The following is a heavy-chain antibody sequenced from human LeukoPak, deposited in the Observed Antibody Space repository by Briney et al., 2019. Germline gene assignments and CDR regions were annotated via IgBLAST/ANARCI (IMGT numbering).Heavy chain of an antibody. CDR3: AKDRTPPYYDFWSGYSTFDY. J-gene: IGHJ4*02. CDR1: GFTFSSYA. D-gene: IGHD3-3*01. V-gene: IGHV3-23*01. Sequence: GGSLRLSCAASGFTFSSYAMSWVRQAPGKGLEGVSAISGSGGSTYYADSVKGRFTISRDNSKNTLYLQMNSLRAEDTAVYYCAKDRTPPYYDFWSGYSTFDYWGQGTLVTVSS. CDR2: ISGSGGST.